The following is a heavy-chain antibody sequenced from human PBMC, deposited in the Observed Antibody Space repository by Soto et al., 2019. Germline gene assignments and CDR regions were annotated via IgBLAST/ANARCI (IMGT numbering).Heavy chain of an antibody. V-gene: IGHV4-61*08. D-gene: IGHD3-10*01. CDR3: ARVVTMVRGVNLSGMDV. CDR2: IYYSGST. Sequence: TSETLSLTCTVSGGSISSGGYYWSWIRQHPGTGLEWIGYIYYSGSTNYNPSLKSRVTISVDTSKNQFSLKLSSVTAADTAVYYCARVVTMVRGVNLSGMDVWGQGTTVTVSS. J-gene: IGHJ6*02. CDR1: GGSISSGGYY.